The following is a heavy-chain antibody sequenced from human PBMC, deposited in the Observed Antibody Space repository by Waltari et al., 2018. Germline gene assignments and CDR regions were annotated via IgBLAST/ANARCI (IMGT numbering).Heavy chain of an antibody. J-gene: IGHJ4*02. V-gene: IGHV3-23*01. CDR1: GFTFSSYA. CDR2: ISGSGGST. D-gene: IGHD3-3*01. Sequence: EVQLLESGGGLVQPGGSLRLSCAASGFTFSSYAMSWVRQAPGKGLEWVSAISGSGGSTYYADSVKGRFTISRDNSKNRLYLQMNSLRAEDTAVYYCAKGGGLRFLEWLYDYWGQGTLVTVSS. CDR3: AKGGGLRFLEWLYDY.